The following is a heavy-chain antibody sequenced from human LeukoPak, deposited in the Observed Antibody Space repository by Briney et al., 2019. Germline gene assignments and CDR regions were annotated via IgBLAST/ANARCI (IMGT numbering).Heavy chain of an antibody. V-gene: IGHV3-23*01. J-gene: IGHJ4*02. CDR2: ISGSGGNT. CDR1: GFTFSNYA. Sequence: GASLRLSCVASGFTFSNYAMSWVRQAPGKGLEWVSTISGSGGNTYFADSVKGRFTISRDNSKNTLYLQMNSLRAEDTAVYYCARDGLAAEIDYWGQGTLVTVSS. D-gene: IGHD6-25*01. CDR3: ARDGLAAEIDY.